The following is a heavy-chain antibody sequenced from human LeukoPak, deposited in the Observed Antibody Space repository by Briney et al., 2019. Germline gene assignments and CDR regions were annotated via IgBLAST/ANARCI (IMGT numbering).Heavy chain of an antibody. J-gene: IGHJ4*02. CDR3: AVCHWHSSGCRNDY. D-gene: IGHD6-19*01. CDR2: IYYGGST. CDR1: GGSISTSSHY. Sequence: PSETLSLTCTVSGGSISTSSHYWGWIRQPPGKGLEWIGSIYYGGSTYYNPSLKSRVIISVDTSKNQFSLKLSSVTAADTAVYYCAVCHWHSSGCRNDYWGQGTLVTVSS. V-gene: IGHV4-39*07.